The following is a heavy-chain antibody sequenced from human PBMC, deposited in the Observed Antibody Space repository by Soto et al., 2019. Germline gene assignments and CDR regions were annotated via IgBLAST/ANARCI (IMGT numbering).Heavy chain of an antibody. CDR1: GGSITTVNFC. CDR3: XXXXXXXXVDY. J-gene: IGHJ4*02. V-gene: IGHV4-30-4*01. CDR2: IYNGGST. Sequence: QVQLQESGPGLVKPSQTLSLTCTVSGGSITTVNFCWSWIRQSPDKGLEWIGHIYNGGSTYNNPSLNSRASISVDTSKNQFSLKLSSVSAAXXXXXXXXXXXXXXXVDYWGQGTLVTVSS.